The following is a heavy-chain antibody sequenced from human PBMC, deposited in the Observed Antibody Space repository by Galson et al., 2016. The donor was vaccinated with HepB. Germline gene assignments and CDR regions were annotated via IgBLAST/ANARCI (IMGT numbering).Heavy chain of an antibody. V-gene: IGHV3-23*01. Sequence: SLRLSCAASGFAFDNYAMSWVRQPPGKGLEWVSVISGSGGSTDYADSVRGRFTISRDNFKNTVHLQVNSLRAEDTAVYYCAGDPGLPNGMDIWGQGTTVTVSS. CDR3: AGDPGLPNGMDI. CDR2: ISGSGGST. D-gene: IGHD1-14*01. CDR1: GFAFDNYA. J-gene: IGHJ6*02.